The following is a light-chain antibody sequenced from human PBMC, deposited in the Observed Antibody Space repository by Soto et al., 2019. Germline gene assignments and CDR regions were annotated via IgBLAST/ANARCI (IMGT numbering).Light chain of an antibody. Sequence: EIVMTQSPATLSVSPGERATLSCRASQSVDSNLAWYQQKPGQAPRLXIYGASTRAAKTPASFSGSGSGTEFTLTISSLQSEDFAVYYCQQYNDWPFTFGPGTKVDIK. CDR3: QQYNDWPFT. CDR2: GAS. V-gene: IGKV3-15*01. CDR1: QSVDSN. J-gene: IGKJ3*01.